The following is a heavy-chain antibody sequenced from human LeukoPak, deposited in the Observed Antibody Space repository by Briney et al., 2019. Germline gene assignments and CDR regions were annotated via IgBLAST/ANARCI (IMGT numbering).Heavy chain of an antibody. CDR1: EFDFSSHA. J-gene: IGHJ4*02. V-gene: IGHV3-23*01. CDR3: ANEIRPNDY. D-gene: IGHD4-17*01. CDR2: ISISGSKT. Sequence: GGSLRLSCAASEFDFSSHAMTWVRQAPGKGLEWVSAISISGSKTYYADSVKGRFTISRDNSKNTLYLQMKSLRAEDTAVYYCANEIRPNDYWGQGTQVTVSS.